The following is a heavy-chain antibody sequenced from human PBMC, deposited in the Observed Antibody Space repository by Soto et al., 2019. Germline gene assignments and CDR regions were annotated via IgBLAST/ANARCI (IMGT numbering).Heavy chain of an antibody. CDR2: IYYSGST. CDR3: AREYSSGWFFDY. V-gene: IGHV4-59*01. D-gene: IGHD6-19*01. J-gene: IGHJ4*02. Sequence: QVQLQESGPGLVKPSETLSLTCTVSGGSISSYYWSWVRQPPGKGLEWIGYIYYSGSTKYNPSLNSRVTISVDTSKNRCSLKLSSVTAADTAVYYCAREYSSGWFFDYWGPGTLVTVSS. CDR1: GGSISSYY.